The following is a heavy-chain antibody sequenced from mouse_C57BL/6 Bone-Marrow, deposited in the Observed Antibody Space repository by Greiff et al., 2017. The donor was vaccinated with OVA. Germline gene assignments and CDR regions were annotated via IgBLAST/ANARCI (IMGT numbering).Heavy chain of an antibody. Sequence: VQLQQPGAELVKPGASVKLSCKASGYTFTSYWMHWVKQRPGQGLEWIGMIHPNSGSTNYNEKLKSKATLTVDKSSSTAYMQLSSLTSEDSAVYYCARQIYYGNYCGQGTTLTVSS. D-gene: IGHD2-1*01. J-gene: IGHJ2*01. V-gene: IGHV1-64*01. CDR3: ARQIYYGNY. CDR1: GYTFTSYW. CDR2: IHPNSGST.